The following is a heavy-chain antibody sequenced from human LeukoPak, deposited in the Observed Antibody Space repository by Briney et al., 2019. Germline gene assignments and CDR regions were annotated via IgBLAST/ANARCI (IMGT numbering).Heavy chain of an antibody. CDR3: ARTTGSGNFDY. D-gene: IGHD3-3*01. J-gene: IGHJ4*02. V-gene: IGHV2-70*04. Sequence: SGPALVKPTQTLTLTCTFSGFSLDTSTMRVSWIRQPPGKALEWLARIDWDDGKFYSPSLKTRLTISKDTSKNQVVLTMTNMDTVDTATYYCARTTGSGNFDYWGQGSLVAVSS. CDR1: GFSLDTSTMR. CDR2: IDWDDGK.